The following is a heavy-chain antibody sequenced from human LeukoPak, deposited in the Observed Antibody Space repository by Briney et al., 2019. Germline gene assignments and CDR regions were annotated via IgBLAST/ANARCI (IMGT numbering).Heavy chain of an antibody. Sequence: SETLSLTCTVSGDSISSYYWSWIRQPPGKGLEWIGYIYYSGSTNYNPSLKSRLTISIDTSNSQFSLKLSSVTAADTAVYYCARSSYYFDYWGQGTLVTVSS. D-gene: IGHD6-6*01. CDR3: ARSSYYFDY. CDR2: IYYSGST. J-gene: IGHJ4*02. V-gene: IGHV4-59*01. CDR1: GDSISSYY.